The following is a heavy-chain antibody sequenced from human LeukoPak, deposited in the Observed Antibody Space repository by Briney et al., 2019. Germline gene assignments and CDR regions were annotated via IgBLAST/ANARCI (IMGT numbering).Heavy chain of an antibody. CDR3: ARDPVGKTGYYDSSLLDY. CDR1: GYTFTSYY. D-gene: IGHD3-22*01. Sequence: ASVKVSCKASGYTFTSYYMHWVRQAPGQGLEWMGIINPSGGSTSYAQKFQGRVTMTRDTSTSTVYMELSSLRSEDTAVYYCARDPVGKTGYYDSSLLDYWGQGTLVTVSS. CDR2: INPSGGST. V-gene: IGHV1-46*01. J-gene: IGHJ4*02.